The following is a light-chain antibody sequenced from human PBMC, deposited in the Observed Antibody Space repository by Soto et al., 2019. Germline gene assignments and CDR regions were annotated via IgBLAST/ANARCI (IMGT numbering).Light chain of an antibody. CDR1: QSINSN. CDR2: GAS. Sequence: EIVMTQSPATLSVSPGERVTLSCRASQSINSNLAWYQQKPGQAPRLLIYGASTRATGVPARFSGSGSGTEFTLTISSLQSEDFAAYYCQQYNNGYTFGQGTKLEIK. CDR3: QQYNNGYT. V-gene: IGKV3-15*01. J-gene: IGKJ2*01.